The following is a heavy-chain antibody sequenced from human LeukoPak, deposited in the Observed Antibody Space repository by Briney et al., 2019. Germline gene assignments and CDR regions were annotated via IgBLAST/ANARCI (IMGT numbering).Heavy chain of an antibody. CDR2: IYYSGST. V-gene: IGHV4-39*07. CDR3: ASLWFGELLSNWFDP. D-gene: IGHD3-10*01. Sequence: SETLSLTCTVSGGSISSSSYYWGWIRQPPGKGLEWIGSIYYSGSTYYNPSLKSRVTISVDTSKIQFSLKLSSVTAADTAVYYCASLWFGELLSNWFDPWGQGTLVTVSS. J-gene: IGHJ5*02. CDR1: GGSISSSSYY.